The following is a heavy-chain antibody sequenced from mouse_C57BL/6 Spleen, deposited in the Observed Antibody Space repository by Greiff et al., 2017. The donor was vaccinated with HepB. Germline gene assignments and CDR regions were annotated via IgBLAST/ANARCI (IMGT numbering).Heavy chain of an antibody. D-gene: IGHD1-1*01. V-gene: IGHV5-17*01. CDR3: ERERLLYFDY. CDR1: GFTFSDYG. Sequence: EVKLVASGGGLVKPGGSLKLSCAASGFTFSDYGMHWVRQAPEKGLEWVAYISRGSSTIYYADTVKGRFTISRDNAKNTLFLQLTSLRSEDTAMYYCERERLLYFDYWGQGTTLTVSS. J-gene: IGHJ2*01. CDR2: ISRGSSTI.